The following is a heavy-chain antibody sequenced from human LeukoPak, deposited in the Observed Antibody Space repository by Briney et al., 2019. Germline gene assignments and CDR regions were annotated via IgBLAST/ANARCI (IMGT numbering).Heavy chain of an antibody. CDR1: GGSFSGYY. CDR2: INHSGST. V-gene: IGHV4-34*01. J-gene: IGHJ4*02. CDR3: ARGRYYYDP. Sequence: PSETLSLTCAVYGGSFSGYYWSWIRQPPGKGLEWIGEINHSGSTNYNPSLKSRVTISVDTSKNQFSLKLSSVTAADTAAYYCARGRYYYDPWGQGTLVTVSS. D-gene: IGHD3-22*01.